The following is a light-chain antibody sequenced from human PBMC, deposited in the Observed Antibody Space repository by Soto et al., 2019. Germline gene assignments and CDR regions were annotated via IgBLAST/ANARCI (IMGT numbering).Light chain of an antibody. Sequence: EVVLTQSPATLSLSPGDRATLSCRASQIVSIDFAWYQQKPGQAPRLLIYDASNRATGIPARFSGSGSGTDFTLTISSLEPEDFAVYYCQHRHNFGPGTKVDIK. CDR2: DAS. CDR3: QHRHN. J-gene: IGKJ3*01. CDR1: QIVSID. V-gene: IGKV3-11*01.